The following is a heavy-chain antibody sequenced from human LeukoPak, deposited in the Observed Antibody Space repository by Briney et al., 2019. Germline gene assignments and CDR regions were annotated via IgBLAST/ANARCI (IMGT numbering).Heavy chain of an antibody. V-gene: IGHV3-64D*09. D-gene: IGHD4-23*01. CDR1: GFTFSSYA. J-gene: IGHJ4*02. CDR2: ISSEGGST. Sequence: PGGSLRLSCSASGFTFSSYAMHWVRQASGKGLEYVSSISSEGGSTYYADSVKGRFTISRDNSKNTLYLQMNGLRAEDTALYYCVKDRWVDYWGQGTLVTVSS. CDR3: VKDRWVDY.